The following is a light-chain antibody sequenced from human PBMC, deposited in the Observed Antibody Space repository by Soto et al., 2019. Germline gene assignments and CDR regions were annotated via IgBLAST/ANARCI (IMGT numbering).Light chain of an antibody. CDR3: TSYKRSPLYV. Sequence: QSALTQPASVSGSPGQSITVSCTGTSSDIGGSNYVSWYQQHPGKAPRLIIYDVNNRPSGVSARFSGSKSGNTASLTISGLQAEEEADYYCTSYKRSPLYVFGTGTKVTV. V-gene: IGLV2-14*03. J-gene: IGLJ1*01. CDR2: DVN. CDR1: SSDIGGSNY.